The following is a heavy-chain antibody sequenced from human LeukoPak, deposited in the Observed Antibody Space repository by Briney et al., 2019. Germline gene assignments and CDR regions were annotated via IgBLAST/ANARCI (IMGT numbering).Heavy chain of an antibody. D-gene: IGHD5-24*01. J-gene: IGHJ3*02. CDR3: ARDAYNSDAFDI. V-gene: IGHV4-39*07. CDR2: IYHSGST. Sequence: PPETLSLTCTVSGGSISSSSYYWGWIRQPPGKGLEWIGSIYHSGSTYYNPSLKSRVTISVDTSKNQFSLKLSSVTAADTAVYYCARDAYNSDAFDIWGQGTMVTVSS. CDR1: GGSISSSSYY.